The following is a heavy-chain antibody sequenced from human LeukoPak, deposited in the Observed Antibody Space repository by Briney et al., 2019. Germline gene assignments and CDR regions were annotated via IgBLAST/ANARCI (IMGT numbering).Heavy chain of an antibody. J-gene: IGHJ4*02. Sequence: PGGSLRLSCAASGLTFRNHGMHWIRQAPGKGLEWVAIIWYDGSNKYYAASVNGRFTISRDNSKNTLYLQMNRLRDDDTAVYYCVRDRGALQYFDYWGQGTLVTVSS. CDR1: GLTFRNHG. CDR2: IWYDGSNK. V-gene: IGHV3-33*01. CDR3: VRDRGALQYFDY. D-gene: IGHD2-21*02.